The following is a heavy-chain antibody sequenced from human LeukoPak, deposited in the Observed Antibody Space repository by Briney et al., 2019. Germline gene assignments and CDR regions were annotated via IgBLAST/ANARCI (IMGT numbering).Heavy chain of an antibody. D-gene: IGHD2-2*01. CDR3: AKERGDVVVLAASYFDY. CDR1: GFTFSSYG. Sequence: GGSLRLSCAASGFTFSSYGMHWVRQAPGKGLEWVAVISYDGSNKYYADSVKGRFTISRDNSKNTLYLQMNSLRAEDTAVYYCAKERGDVVVLAASYFDYWGQGTLVTVSS. V-gene: IGHV3-30*18. J-gene: IGHJ4*02. CDR2: ISYDGSNK.